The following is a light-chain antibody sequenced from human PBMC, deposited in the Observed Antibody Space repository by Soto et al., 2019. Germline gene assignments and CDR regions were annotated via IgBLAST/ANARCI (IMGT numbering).Light chain of an antibody. J-gene: IGLJ2*01. CDR2: DVS. V-gene: IGLV2-14*01. Sequence: QSALTQPASVSGSPGQSITISCTVTSSDGGGYNYVSWYQQHPGKAPKLKIYDVSNRPSGVSTRFSGSKSGNTASLTISGLQAEDEADYYCSSYTSSSTRVFGGGTKLTVL. CDR3: SSYTSSSTRV. CDR1: SSDGGGYNY.